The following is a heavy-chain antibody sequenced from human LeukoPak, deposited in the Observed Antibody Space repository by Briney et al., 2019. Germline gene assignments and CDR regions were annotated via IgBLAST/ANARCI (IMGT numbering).Heavy chain of an antibody. D-gene: IGHD6-19*01. V-gene: IGHV3-23*01. Sequence: GVSLRLSCAASGFTFGGYAMSWVRQAPGKGLEWVSVISGSGGSTYYADSVKGRFTISRDNSMNTLYLQMNSLRAEDTAVYYCAKCITVAGTSENNWFDPWGQGTLVTVSS. CDR3: AKCITVAGTSENNWFDP. CDR2: ISGSGGST. J-gene: IGHJ5*02. CDR1: GFTFGGYA.